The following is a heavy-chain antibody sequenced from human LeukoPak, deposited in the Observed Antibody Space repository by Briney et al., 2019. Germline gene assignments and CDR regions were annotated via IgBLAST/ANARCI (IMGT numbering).Heavy chain of an antibody. J-gene: IGHJ4*02. CDR2: ISSSSRDI. D-gene: IGHD1-26*01. CDR3: VREAAATLFDY. Sequence: GGSLRLSCAASGFTFSSYTMNWVRQAPGKGLEWVAAISSSSRDIFCADSVKGRFSISRDNTQNSLSLRMNSLRAEDTAVYYCVREAAATLFDYWGQGTLVTVSS. V-gene: IGHV3-21*01. CDR1: GFTFSSYT.